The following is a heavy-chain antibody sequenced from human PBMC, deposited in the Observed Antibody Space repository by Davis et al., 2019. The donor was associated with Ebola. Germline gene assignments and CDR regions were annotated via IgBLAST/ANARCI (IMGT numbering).Heavy chain of an antibody. Sequence: GGSLRLSCAASGFTFSSYDMHWVRQAPGKGLEWVAVISYGGSNKYYADSVKGRFTISRDNAKNSLYLQMNSLRPEDTALYYCAKDVNYGYYYGMDVWGKGTTVTVSS. CDR2: ISYGGSNK. D-gene: IGHD1-7*01. CDR3: AKDVNYGYYYGMDV. V-gene: IGHV3-30*18. CDR1: GFTFSSYD. J-gene: IGHJ6*04.